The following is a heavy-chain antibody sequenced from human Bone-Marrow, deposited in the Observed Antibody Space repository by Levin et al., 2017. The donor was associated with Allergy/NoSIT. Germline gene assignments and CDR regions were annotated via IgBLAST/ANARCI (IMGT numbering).Heavy chain of an antibody. CDR1: EWTFTYRF. Sequence: GGSLRLSCKASEWTFTYRFLHWVRQAPGQGLEWMGWITPYNGNTDYAPKFRDRVTITRAVSVDPIYLEMRDLSSEDTAIYFCVRSALYGEQYYFDAWGQGTLVAVSS. V-gene: IGHV1-45*02. D-gene: IGHD4-17*01. CDR3: VRSALYGEQYYFDA. J-gene: IGHJ4*02. CDR2: ITPYNGNT.